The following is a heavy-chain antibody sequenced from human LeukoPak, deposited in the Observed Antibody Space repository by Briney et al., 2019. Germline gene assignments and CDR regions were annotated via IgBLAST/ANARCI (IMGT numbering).Heavy chain of an antibody. V-gene: IGHV1-2*02. CDR2: INPNSGGT. CDR3: ARDGGMAAKPDYYYMDV. J-gene: IGHJ6*03. D-gene: IGHD6-13*01. Sequence: GASVKVSCKASGYTFTGYYMHWVRQAPGQGLEWMGWINPNSGGTNYAQKFQGRVTMTRDTSISTAYMELSRLRSDDTAVYYCARDGGMAAKPDYYYMDVWGKGTTVTVSS. CDR1: GYTFTGYY.